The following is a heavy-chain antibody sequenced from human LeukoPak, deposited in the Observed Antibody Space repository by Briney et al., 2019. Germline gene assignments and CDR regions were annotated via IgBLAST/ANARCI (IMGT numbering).Heavy chain of an antibody. CDR3: ARMVSNFWSGSYYFDY. CDR1: GFTFSSYW. CDR2: IKQDGSEK. V-gene: IGHV3-7*01. Sequence: GGSLRLSCAASGFTFSSYWMSWVRQAPGKGLEWVANIKQDGSEKYYVDSVKGRFTISRDNAKNSLYLQMNSLRAEDTAVYYCARMVSNFWSGSYYFDYWGQGTLVTVSS. J-gene: IGHJ4*02. D-gene: IGHD3-3*01.